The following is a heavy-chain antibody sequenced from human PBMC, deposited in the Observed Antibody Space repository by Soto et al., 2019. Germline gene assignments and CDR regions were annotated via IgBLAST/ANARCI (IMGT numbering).Heavy chain of an antibody. CDR1: GASIINYY. CDR3: ARNHRYNSGWYES. D-gene: IGHD6-19*01. Sequence: ASETLSLTCTVSGASIINYYWAWIRQSPGGGLESIGYVSNTATTTYNPSLKNRVTISVDASKSQFYLKLRSVTAADTAVYYCARNHRYNSGWYESWGQGIRVTVSS. V-gene: IGHV4-59*01. J-gene: IGHJ5*01. CDR2: VSNTATT.